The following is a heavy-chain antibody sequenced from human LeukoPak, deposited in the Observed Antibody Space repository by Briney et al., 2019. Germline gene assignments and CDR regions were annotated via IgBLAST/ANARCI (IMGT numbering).Heavy chain of an antibody. V-gene: IGHV4-61*02. Sequence: PSQTLSLTCTVSGGSISSGSYYWSWIRQPAGKGLEWIGRIYTSGSTNYNPSLKSRVTISVDTSKNQFSLKLSSVTAADTAAYYCARDFFSHPAYSYMAAWDKGTPSTASS. D-gene: IGHD2-2*01. J-gene: IGHJ6*03. CDR3: ARDFFSHPAYSYMAA. CDR2: IYTSGST. CDR1: GGSISSGSYY.